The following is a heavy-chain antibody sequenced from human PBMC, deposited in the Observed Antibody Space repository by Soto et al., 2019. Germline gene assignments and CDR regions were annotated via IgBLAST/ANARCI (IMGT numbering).Heavy chain of an antibody. Sequence: QVQLVQSGAEVKKPGSSVKVSCKASGGTFSSYTISWVRQAPGQGLEWMGRIIPILGIANYAQKFQGRVTITADNGTRTAYMQRSRLRSEDTAGYYCARPTGGGTTWGQGPLVTVSS. J-gene: IGHJ4*02. CDR3: ARPTGGGTT. D-gene: IGHD1-1*01. CDR2: IIPILGIA. CDR1: GGTFSSYT. V-gene: IGHV1-69*02.